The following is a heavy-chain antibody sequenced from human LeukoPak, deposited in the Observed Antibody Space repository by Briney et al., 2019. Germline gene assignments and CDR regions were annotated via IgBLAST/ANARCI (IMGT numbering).Heavy chain of an antibody. V-gene: IGHV1-18*01. Sequence: ASVKVSCKASGYTFTSYGISWVRQAPGQGLEWMGWISAYNGNTNYAQKLQGRVTMTTDTSTSTAYMELSRLRSDDTAVYYCARDLVPNYYYYGMDVWGQGTTVTVSS. CDR1: GYTFTSYG. CDR2: ISAYNGNT. D-gene: IGHD3-10*02. CDR3: ARDLVPNYYYYGMDV. J-gene: IGHJ6*02.